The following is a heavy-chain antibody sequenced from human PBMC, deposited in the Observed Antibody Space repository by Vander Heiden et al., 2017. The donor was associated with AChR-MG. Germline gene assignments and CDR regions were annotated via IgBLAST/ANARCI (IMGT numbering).Heavy chain of an antibody. J-gene: IGHJ1*01. Sequence: QVQLAQSGAEVKKPGASVKVSCRASGYSLIPYGISWGRQAPGQGLEWMGWISAHIGKTNYAQKFQGRVTITTDTSTSTAYMELRSLRSDDTATYYCARWGGFCSDATCFSGFFEYWGQGTPVTVSS. CDR3: ARWGGFCSDATCFSGFFEY. CDR1: GYSLIPYG. CDR2: ISAHIGKT. D-gene: IGHD2-15*01. V-gene: IGHV1-18*01.